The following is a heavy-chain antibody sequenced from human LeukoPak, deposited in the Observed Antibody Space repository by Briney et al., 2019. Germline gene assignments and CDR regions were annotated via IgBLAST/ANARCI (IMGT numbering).Heavy chain of an antibody. CDR1: GFTFSDYY. J-gene: IGHJ4*02. Sequence: GGSLRLSCAAPGFTFSDYYMSWIRQAPGKGPEWVSYISSSSSYTNYADSVKGRFTISRDNSKNTLYLQMNSLRAEDTAAYYCANPYSSSDSWGQGTLVTVSS. CDR2: ISSSSSYT. D-gene: IGHD6-13*01. CDR3: ANPYSSSDS. V-gene: IGHV3-11*03.